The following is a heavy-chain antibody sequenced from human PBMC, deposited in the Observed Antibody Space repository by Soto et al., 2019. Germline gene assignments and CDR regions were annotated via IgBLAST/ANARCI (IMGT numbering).Heavy chain of an antibody. D-gene: IGHD1-20*01. V-gene: IGHV1-8*02. J-gene: IGHJ4*02. CDR2: MTPKSGYT. CDR3: TRNLYNTGDFDH. Sequence: QVQLMQSGAEVRKPGASVKVSCKASGYTFTDYDINWVRQATGQGLEWLGWMTPKSGYTGYAQKFQGRVTLTRDTSRGTAYMELSSLQSEDTAVYYCTRNLYNTGDFDHWGQGTLVTVSS. CDR1: GYTFTDYD.